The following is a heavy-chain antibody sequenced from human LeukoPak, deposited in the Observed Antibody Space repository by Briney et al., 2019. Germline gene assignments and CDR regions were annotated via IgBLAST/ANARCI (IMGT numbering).Heavy chain of an antibody. J-gene: IGHJ4*02. D-gene: IGHD5-18*01. Sequence: ASVKVSCKASGYTFTSYAMHWVRQAPGQRLEWMGWINAGNGNTKYSQEFQGRVTITRDTSASTAYMELSSLRSEDTAVYYCARDLRSRKGYSYGLDYYFDYWGQGTLVTVSS. CDR2: INAGNGNT. CDR3: ARDLRSRKGYSYGLDYYFDY. V-gene: IGHV1-3*03. CDR1: GYTFTSYA.